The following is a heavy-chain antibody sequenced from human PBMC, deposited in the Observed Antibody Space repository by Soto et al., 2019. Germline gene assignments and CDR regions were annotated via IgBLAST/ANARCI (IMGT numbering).Heavy chain of an antibody. CDR1: GFVVTDNY. D-gene: IGHD6-19*01. J-gene: IGHJ3*02. CDR3: ASETHGYSNGWSI. CDR2: IYNTGTT. V-gene: IGHV3-53*02. Sequence: EVQLVETGGGLTQPGGSLRLSCSASGFVVTDNYMTWVRQAPGKGLEWVSVIYNTGTTYYADPVKGRFTISWDISKNALDLQMNNLTIDDSAVYFCASETHGYSNGWSIWGHGTMVTVSS.